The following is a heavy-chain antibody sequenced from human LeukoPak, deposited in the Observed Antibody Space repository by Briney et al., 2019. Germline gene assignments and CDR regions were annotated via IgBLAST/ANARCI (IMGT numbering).Heavy chain of an antibody. CDR2: ISGSGGST. V-gene: IGHV3-23*01. J-gene: IGHJ4*02. Sequence: PGGSLRLSCAASGFTFSSYAMSWVRQAPGKGLEWVSAISGSGGSTYYADSVKGRFTISRDNSKNTLYLQMNSLRAEDTAVYYCARSMATIAWYTDYFDYWGQGTLVTVSS. CDR3: ARSMATIAWYTDYFDY. D-gene: IGHD5-24*01. CDR1: GFTFSSYA.